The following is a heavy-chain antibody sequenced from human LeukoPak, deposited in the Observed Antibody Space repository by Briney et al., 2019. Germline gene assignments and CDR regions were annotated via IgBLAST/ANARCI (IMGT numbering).Heavy chain of an antibody. V-gene: IGHV4-39*07. D-gene: IGHD2-15*01. J-gene: IGHJ5*02. Sequence: SETLSLTCTVSGVSINSDSFSWGWIRQPPGRGLEWIGNIYYTGTTYYNSSLKSRVTISVDPSKNQCSLNLRSATAADTAVYYCAELVVHNWFDPWGQGTLVTVSS. CDR1: GVSINSDSFS. CDR2: IYYTGTT. CDR3: AELVVHNWFDP.